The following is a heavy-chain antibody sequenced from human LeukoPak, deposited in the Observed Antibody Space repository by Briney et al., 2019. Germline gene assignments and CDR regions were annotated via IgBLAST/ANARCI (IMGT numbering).Heavy chain of an antibody. V-gene: IGHV4-4*07. CDR1: GGSISSYY. CDR3: ARATTMVRGVIIPIFDP. D-gene: IGHD3-10*01. CDR2: IYTSGST. Sequence: KTSETLSLTCTVSGGSISSYYWSWIRQPAGKGLEWIGRIYTSGSTNYNPSLKSRVTMSVDTSKNQFSLKLSSVTAADTAVYYCARATTMVRGVIIPIFDPWGQGTLVTVSS. J-gene: IGHJ5*02.